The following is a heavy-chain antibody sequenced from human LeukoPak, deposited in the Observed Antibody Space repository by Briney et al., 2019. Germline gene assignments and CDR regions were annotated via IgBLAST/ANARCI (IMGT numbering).Heavy chain of an antibody. CDR2: INPNSGGT. J-gene: IGHJ3*02. V-gene: IGHV1-2*02. D-gene: IGHD2-8*01. Sequence: GASVKVSCKASGHTFTGYYMHWVRQAPGQGLEWMGWINPNSGGTNYAQKFQGRVTMTRDTSISTAYMELSRLRSDDTAVYYCAVKDCTNGVCGGDAFDIWGQGTMVTVSS. CDR1: GHTFTGYY. CDR3: AVKDCTNGVCGGDAFDI.